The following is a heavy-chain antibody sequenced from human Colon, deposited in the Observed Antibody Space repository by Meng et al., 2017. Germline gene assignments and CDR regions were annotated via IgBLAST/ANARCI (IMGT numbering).Heavy chain of an antibody. CDR3: AREVVVAGTRNWLDP. CDR1: GGSITSSDW. J-gene: IGHJ5*02. V-gene: IGHV4-4*02. D-gene: IGHD6-19*01. Sequence: VRLRESGPGLVKPSGTLSPTCPVSGGSITSSDWWSWVRQTPGKGLEWIGETYQNGRPNYNPSLKSRVTISVDKSKNQFSLNMTSVTAADTAVYYCAREVVVAGTRNWLDPWGQGILVTVSS. CDR2: TYQNGRP.